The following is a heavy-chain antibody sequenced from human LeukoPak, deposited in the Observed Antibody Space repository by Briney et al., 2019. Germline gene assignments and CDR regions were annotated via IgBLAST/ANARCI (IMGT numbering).Heavy chain of an antibody. Sequence: GTLRLSCTASGFNLASYMLNWVRQAPGKGLEWVSSISSTGSYIYYADSVKGRFTISRDNPGNVFYLQMDSLRAEDTAVYYCTRVAQSGPTGWFDPWAREPWSPSPQ. CDR1: GFNLASYM. D-gene: IGHD1-1*01. J-gene: IGHJ5*02. CDR3: TRVAQSGPTGWFDP. CDR2: ISSTGSYI. V-gene: IGHV3-21*01.